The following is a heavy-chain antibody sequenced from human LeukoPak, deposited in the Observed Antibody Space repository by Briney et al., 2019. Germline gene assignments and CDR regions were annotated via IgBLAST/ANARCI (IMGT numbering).Heavy chain of an antibody. CDR3: AREGEGYCSSTSCYKCLCDY. CDR2: INTNTGNP. Sequence: ASVKVSCKASRYTFTSYAMNWVRQAPGQGLEWMGWINTNTGNPTYAQGFTGRFVFSLDTSVSTAYLQISSLKAEDTAVYYCAREGEGYCSSTSCYKCLCDYWGQGTLVTVSS. J-gene: IGHJ4*02. CDR1: RYTFTSYA. V-gene: IGHV7-4-1*02. D-gene: IGHD2-2*02.